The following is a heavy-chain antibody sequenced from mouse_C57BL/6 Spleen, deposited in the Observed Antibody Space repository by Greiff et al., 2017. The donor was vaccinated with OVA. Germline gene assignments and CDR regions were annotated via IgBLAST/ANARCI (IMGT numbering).Heavy chain of an antibody. V-gene: IGHV2-2*01. CDR2: IWSGGST. CDR3: ARLYSNYVNYAMDY. J-gene: IGHJ4*01. Sequence: VKLMESGPGLVQPSQSLSITCTVSGFSLTSYGVHWVRQSPGKGLEWLGVIWSGGSTDYNAAFISRLSISKDNSKSQVFFKMNSLQADDTAIYYCARLYSNYVNYAMDYWGQGTSVTVSS. D-gene: IGHD2-5*01. CDR1: GFSLTSYG.